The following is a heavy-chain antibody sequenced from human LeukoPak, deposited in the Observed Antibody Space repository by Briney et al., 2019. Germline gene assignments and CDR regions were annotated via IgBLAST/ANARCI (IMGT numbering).Heavy chain of an antibody. CDR3: ARDLFLRSRGLAAGFDY. J-gene: IGHJ4*02. D-gene: IGHD6-13*01. Sequence: GASVKVSCKASGYTFTSYYMHWVRQAPGQGLEWMGIINPSGGSTSYAQKFQGRVTMTRDTSTSSVYMELSSLRSEDTAVYYCARDLFLRSRGLAAGFDYWGQGTLVTVSS. V-gene: IGHV1-46*01. CDR2: INPSGGST. CDR1: GYTFTSYY.